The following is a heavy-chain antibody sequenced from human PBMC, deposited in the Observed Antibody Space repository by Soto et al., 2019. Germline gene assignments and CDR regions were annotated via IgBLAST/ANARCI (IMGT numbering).Heavy chain of an antibody. CDR1: GGTFSSYA. Sequence: QVQLVQSGAEVKKPGSSVKVSCKASGGTFSSYAISWVRQAPGQGLEWMGGIIPIFGTANYAQKFQGRVTITADESTSTAYMELSSLRSEHTAVYYCASGDSSGYRAPIDYIDYWGQGTLVTVSS. D-gene: IGHD3-22*01. CDR3: ASGDSSGYRAPIDYIDY. V-gene: IGHV1-69*01. CDR2: IIPIFGTA. J-gene: IGHJ4*02.